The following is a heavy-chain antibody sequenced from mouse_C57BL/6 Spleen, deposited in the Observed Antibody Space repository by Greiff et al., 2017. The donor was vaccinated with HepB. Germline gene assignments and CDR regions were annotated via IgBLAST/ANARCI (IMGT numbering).Heavy chain of an antibody. CDR2: LWRGGST. Sequence: VQLQQSGPGLVQPSQSLSITCTVSGFSFTSYGVHWVRQSPGKGLEWLGVLWRGGSTAYNAAFISRLSTSKDNSKSQVFFKMNSLQADDTAIYYCAREDYGSSYWYFDVWGTGTTVTVAS. CDR1: GFSFTSYG. D-gene: IGHD1-1*01. V-gene: IGHV2-2*01. CDR3: AREDYGSSYWYFDV. J-gene: IGHJ1*03.